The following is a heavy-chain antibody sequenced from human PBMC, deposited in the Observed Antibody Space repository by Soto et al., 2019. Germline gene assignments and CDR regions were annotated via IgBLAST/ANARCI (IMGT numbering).Heavy chain of an antibody. V-gene: IGHV4-30-4*01. J-gene: IGHJ6*02. D-gene: IGHD5-12*01. Sequence: PSETLSLTCTVSGGSISSGDYYWSWIRQPPGKGLEWIGYIYYSGSTYYNPSLKSRVTISVDTSKNQFSLKLSSVTAADTAVYYCARERGYSGYDYYYYYGMDVWGQGTTVTVSS. CDR2: IYYSGST. CDR1: GGSISSGDYY. CDR3: ARERGYSGYDYYYYYGMDV.